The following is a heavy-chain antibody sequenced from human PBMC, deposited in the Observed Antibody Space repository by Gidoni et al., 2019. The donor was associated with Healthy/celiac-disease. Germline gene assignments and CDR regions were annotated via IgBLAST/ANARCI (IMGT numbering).Heavy chain of an antibody. D-gene: IGHD1-1*01. CDR3: ARETKRGFDP. CDR1: GGSISSYY. V-gene: IGHV4-59*01. J-gene: IGHJ5*02. CDR2: IYYSGST. Sequence: QVHLQESDPGRVKPSATLSLTCTVSGGSISSYYWSWSRQPPGKGLEWIGYIYYSGSTNYNPSLKSRVTISVDTSKNQFSLKLSYVTAADTAVYYCARETKRGFDPWGQGTLVTVSS.